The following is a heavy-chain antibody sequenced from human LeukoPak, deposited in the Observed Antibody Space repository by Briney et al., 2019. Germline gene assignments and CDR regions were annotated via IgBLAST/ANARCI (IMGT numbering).Heavy chain of an antibody. Sequence: GGSLRLSCAASGFTFDDYTMHWVRQAPGKGLEWVSLISWDGGSTYYADSVKGRFTISRDNSKNSLYLQMNSLRTEDTALYYCAKQRGIMITFGGVTGMDVWGQGTTVTVSS. CDR3: AKQRGIMITFGGVTGMDV. J-gene: IGHJ6*02. D-gene: IGHD3-16*01. CDR1: GFTFDDYT. CDR2: ISWDGGST. V-gene: IGHV3-43*01.